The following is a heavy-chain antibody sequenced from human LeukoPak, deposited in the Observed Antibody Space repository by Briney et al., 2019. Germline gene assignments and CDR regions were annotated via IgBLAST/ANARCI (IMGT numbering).Heavy chain of an antibody. CDR2: INHSGST. Sequence: SETLSLTCAVYGGSFSGYYWSWIRQPPGKGLEWIGEINHSGSTNYNPSLKSRATISVDTSKNQFSLKLSSVTAADTAVYYCARVRGYGSGGWWLDPWGQGTLVTVSS. V-gene: IGHV4-34*01. D-gene: IGHD3-10*01. J-gene: IGHJ5*02. CDR3: ARVRGYGSGGWWLDP. CDR1: GGSFSGYY.